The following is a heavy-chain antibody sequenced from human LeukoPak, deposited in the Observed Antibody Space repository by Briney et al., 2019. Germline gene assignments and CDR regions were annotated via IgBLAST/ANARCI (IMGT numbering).Heavy chain of an antibody. CDR1: GYTFSNYG. J-gene: IGHJ4*02. D-gene: IGHD1-26*01. CDR2: IGRDGDDR. Sequence: ASVKVSCKTSGYTFSNYGISRVRQAPGQGLEWMGWIGRDGDDRKYAAKVQGRVTMTKDTSTSTAYMELRSLTSDDTAVYYCARDKEASGSYPDYWGQGTLVTVSS. V-gene: IGHV1-18*01. CDR3: ARDKEASGSYPDY.